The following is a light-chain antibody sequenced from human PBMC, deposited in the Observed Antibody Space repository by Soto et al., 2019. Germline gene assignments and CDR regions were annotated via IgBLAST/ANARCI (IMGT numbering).Light chain of an antibody. CDR1: QGISTY. CDR2: DAS. V-gene: IGKV1-17*01. Sequence: DIQMPPSPSSLSASVGDRVTITCRASQGISTYLNWYQQKPGKAPKLLIYDASSLQSGVPSRFSGSGSETDFTLTISSLQPEDFATYYCLQHNSYPQTFGQGTKVDIK. CDR3: LQHNSYPQT. J-gene: IGKJ1*01.